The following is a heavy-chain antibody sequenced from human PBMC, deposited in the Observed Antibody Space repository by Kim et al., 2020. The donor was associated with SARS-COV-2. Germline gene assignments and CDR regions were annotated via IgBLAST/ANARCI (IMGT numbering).Heavy chain of an antibody. CDR2: IWYDGSNK. D-gene: IGHD2-15*01. CDR3: ARDRSLGYCSGGSCYYFDY. CDR1: GFTFSSYG. Sequence: GGSLRLSCAASGFTFSSYGMHWVRQAPGKGLEWVAVIWYDGSNKYYADSVKGRFTISRDNSKNTLYLQMNSLRAEDTAVYYCARDRSLGYCSGGSCYYFDYWGQGTLVTVSS. V-gene: IGHV3-33*01. J-gene: IGHJ4*02.